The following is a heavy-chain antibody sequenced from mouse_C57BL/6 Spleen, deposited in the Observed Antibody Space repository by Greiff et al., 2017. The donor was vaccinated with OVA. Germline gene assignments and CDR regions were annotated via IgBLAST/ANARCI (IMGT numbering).Heavy chain of an antibody. CDR3: ARTSDGSSPAWFAY. CDR1: GYTFTSYD. D-gene: IGHD1-1*01. J-gene: IGHJ3*01. CDR2: IYPRDGSN. V-gene: IGHV1-85*01. Sequence: QVQLKQSGPELVKPGASVKLSCKASGYTFTSYDINWVQQRPGQGLEWIGWIYPRDGSNKYNEKFKGKATFTVDTSSRTAYMELHSLTSEDSAVYFCARTSDGSSPAWFAYWGQGTLVTVSA.